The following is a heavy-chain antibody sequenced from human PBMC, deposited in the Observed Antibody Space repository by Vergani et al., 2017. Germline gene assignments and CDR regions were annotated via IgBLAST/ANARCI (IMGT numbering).Heavy chain of an antibody. CDR3: ARDRWDTAMVSGAFDI. V-gene: IGHV1-69*01. Sequence: QVQLVQSGAEVKKPGASVKVSCKASGYTFTGYYMHWVRQAPGQGLEWMGGIIPIFGTANDAQKVQGRVTITADESTSTAYMELSSLRSEDTAVYCCARDRWDTAMVSGAFDIWGQGTMVTGSS. CDR2: IIPIFGTA. D-gene: IGHD5-18*01. J-gene: IGHJ3*02. CDR1: GYTFTGYY.